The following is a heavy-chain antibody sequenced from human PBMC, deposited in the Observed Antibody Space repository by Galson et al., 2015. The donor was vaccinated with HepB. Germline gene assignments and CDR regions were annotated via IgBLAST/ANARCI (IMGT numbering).Heavy chain of an antibody. CDR3: ARTQIIAAAED. D-gene: IGHD6-13*01. CDR1: GFTFSSYS. V-gene: IGHV3-48*01. Sequence: SLRLSCAASGFTFSSYSMNWVRQAPGKGLEWVSYISSSSSTIYYADSVEGRFTISRDNAKNSLYLQMNSLRAEDTAVYYCARTQIIAAAEDWGQGTLVTVSS. J-gene: IGHJ4*02. CDR2: ISSSSSTI.